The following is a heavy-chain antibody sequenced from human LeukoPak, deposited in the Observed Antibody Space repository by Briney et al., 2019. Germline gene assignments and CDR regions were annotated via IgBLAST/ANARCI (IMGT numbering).Heavy chain of an antibody. CDR3: ARDLFITMIAVVTKDAFDI. J-gene: IGHJ3*02. CDR2: INPNSGGT. D-gene: IGHD3-22*01. Sequence: ASVKVSCKASGYTFTGYYMHWVRQAPGQGLEWMGRINPNSGGTNYAQKFQGRVTMTRDTSISTAYMELSRLRSGDTAVYYCARDLFITMIAVVTKDAFDIWGQGTMVTVSS. CDR1: GYTFTGYY. V-gene: IGHV1-2*06.